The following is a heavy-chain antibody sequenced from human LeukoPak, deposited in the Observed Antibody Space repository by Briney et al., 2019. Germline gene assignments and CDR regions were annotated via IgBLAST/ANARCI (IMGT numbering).Heavy chain of an antibody. V-gene: IGHV1-2*02. Sequence: ASVKGSCKASGYTFTGYYMHWVRQAPGQGLEWMGWINPNSGGTNYEQNFQGRVTMTRDTSISTAYMELSRLRSDDTAVYYCARGAYGSGWEAFDIWGQGTMVTVSS. J-gene: IGHJ3*02. CDR2: INPNSGGT. CDR3: ARGAYGSGWEAFDI. D-gene: IGHD3-10*01. CDR1: GYTFTGYY.